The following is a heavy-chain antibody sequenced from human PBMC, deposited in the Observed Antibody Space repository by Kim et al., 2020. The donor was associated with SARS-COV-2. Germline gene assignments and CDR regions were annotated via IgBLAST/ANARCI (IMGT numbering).Heavy chain of an antibody. Sequence: GGSLRLSCAASGFTFSSYSMNWVRQAPGKGLEWVSYISSSSSTIYYADSVKGRFTISRDNAKNSLYLQMNSLRDEDTAVYYCAREGPRYYYGSGSLYWGQGTLVTVSS. CDR1: GFTFSSYS. V-gene: IGHV3-48*02. J-gene: IGHJ4*02. D-gene: IGHD3-10*01. CDR3: AREGPRYYYGSGSLY. CDR2: ISSSSSTI.